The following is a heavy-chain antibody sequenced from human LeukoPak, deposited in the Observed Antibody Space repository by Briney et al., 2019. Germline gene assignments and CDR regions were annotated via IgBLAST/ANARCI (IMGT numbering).Heavy chain of an antibody. CDR2: INHRGST. CDR1: GGSFSGYY. D-gene: IGHD2-15*01. V-gene: IGHV4-34*01. Sequence: KPSETLSLTCAVYGGSFSGYYWTWIRQTPGKGLEWIGEINHRGSTNYNPSLESRVTISVDTSKNHFSLDLTSVTAADTAVYYCASGGWYRGYWGQGTLVTVSS. CDR3: ASGGWYRGY. J-gene: IGHJ4*02.